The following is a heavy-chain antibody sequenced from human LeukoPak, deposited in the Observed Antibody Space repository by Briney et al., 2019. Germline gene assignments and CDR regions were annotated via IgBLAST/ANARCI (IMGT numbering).Heavy chain of an antibody. CDR1: GYTFASYA. J-gene: IGHJ6*02. CDR3: ARVVEAANYYYYGMDV. Sequence: ASVKVSCKASGYTFASYAMNWVRQAPGQGLEWMGWINTNTGNPTYAQGFTGRFVFSLDTSVSTAYLQISSLKAEDTAVYYCARVVEAANYYYYGMDVWGQGTTVTVSS. V-gene: IGHV7-4-1*02. D-gene: IGHD2-15*01. CDR2: INTNTGNP.